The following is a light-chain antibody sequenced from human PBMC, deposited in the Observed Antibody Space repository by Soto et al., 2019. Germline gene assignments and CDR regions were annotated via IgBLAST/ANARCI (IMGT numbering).Light chain of an antibody. V-gene: IGKV3-20*01. J-gene: IGKJ1*01. Sequence: EMVMTQSPAILSVSPGESATLSCRASQSVNSNHLAWYQQHPGQPPRLLIYGISTRATGIPARFSGSGSGTEFSLTISGLEPEDFAVYYCQQYGSSPTFGQGTKVDIK. CDR2: GIS. CDR1: QSVNSNH. CDR3: QQYGSSPT.